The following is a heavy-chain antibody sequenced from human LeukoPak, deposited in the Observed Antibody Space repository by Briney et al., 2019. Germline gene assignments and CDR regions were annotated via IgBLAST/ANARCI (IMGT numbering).Heavy chain of an antibody. CDR2: YDPEEGGI. CDR1: GSTLAESS. Sequence: ASVKVSCKVSGSTLAESSIHWLRQAPGKGLEWMGGYDPEEGGIIYAQKFLDRVTMTEDTSTSTAYMEVSSLRSDDTAVYFCAGDRGITVTKDFDYWGQGTQVIVSS. D-gene: IGHD4-17*01. V-gene: IGHV1-24*01. CDR3: AGDRGITVTKDFDY. J-gene: IGHJ4*02.